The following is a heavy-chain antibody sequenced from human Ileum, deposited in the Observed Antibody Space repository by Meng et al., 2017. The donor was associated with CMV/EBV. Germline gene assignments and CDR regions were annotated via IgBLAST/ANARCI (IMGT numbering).Heavy chain of an antibody. CDR1: FTFNSQA. CDR2: SSGSSNDI. V-gene: IGHV3-21*01. J-gene: IGHJ4*02. D-gene: IGHD2-2*01. CDR3: AREGSSRYCTTTSCYHDY. Sequence: FTFNSQAMSWVRQAPGKGLEWLSSSSGSSNDIYYADSVKGRFTISRDNPRNSLYLQVNSLRAEDTAVYYCAREGSSRYCTTTSCYHDYWGQGTLVTVSS.